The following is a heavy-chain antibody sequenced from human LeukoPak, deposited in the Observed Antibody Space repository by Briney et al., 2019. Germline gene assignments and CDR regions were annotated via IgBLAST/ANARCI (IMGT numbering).Heavy chain of an antibody. V-gene: IGHV4-4*07. CDR1: GGSSSSNY. Sequence: ETLSLTCTVSGGSSSSNYWSWIRQPAGKGLEWIGRIYTSGSTNYNPSLKSRVTMSLDTSKNQFSLKLSSVTAADTAVYYCARDIFRYFDLWGRGTLVTVSS. CDR2: IYTSGST. CDR3: ARDIFRYFDL. J-gene: IGHJ2*01.